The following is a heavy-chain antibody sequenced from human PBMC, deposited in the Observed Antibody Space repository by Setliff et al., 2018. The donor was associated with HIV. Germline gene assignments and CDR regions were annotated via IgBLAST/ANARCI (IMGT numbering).Heavy chain of an antibody. V-gene: IGHV4-59*03. CDR2: VYHSGTT. J-gene: IGHJ4*02. Sequence: SETLSLTCSVSGDSISRYYWSWIRQSPARGLEWIGYVYHSGTTNFNPSLKSRVTTSLDTSRSQLSLNLRSVTAADTGVYYCVRVTLLNDHILTAPEYVDIWGQGTQVTVSS. CDR3: VRVTLLNDHILTAPEYVDI. CDR1: GDSISRYY. D-gene: IGHD2-21*02.